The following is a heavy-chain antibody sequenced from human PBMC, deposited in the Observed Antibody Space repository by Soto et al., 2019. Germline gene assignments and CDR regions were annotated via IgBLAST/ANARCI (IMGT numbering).Heavy chain of an antibody. CDR3: ARDFLGITIFGVVIHNWFDP. V-gene: IGHV1-2*02. J-gene: IGHJ5*02. Sequence: APVKVSCKASGYTFTGYYMHWVRQAPGQGLEGMGWINPNSGGTNYAQKFQGRVTMTRDTSISTAYMELSRLRSDDTAVYYCARDFLGITIFGVVIHNWFDPWGQGTLVTVSS. CDR1: GYTFTGYY. D-gene: IGHD3-3*01. CDR2: INPNSGGT.